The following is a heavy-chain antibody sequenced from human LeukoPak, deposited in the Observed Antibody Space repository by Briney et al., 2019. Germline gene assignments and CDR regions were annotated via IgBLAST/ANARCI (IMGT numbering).Heavy chain of an antibody. CDR1: GXSINSTSYY. D-gene: IGHD4-23*01. V-gene: IGHV4-39*07. CDR2: IHYSGST. Sequence: PSETLSLTCTVSGXSINSTSYYWGWIRQPPGKGLEWIGSIHYSGSTYYNPSLKRRVTISVDTSKNQFSLRLTSVTAADTAVYYCARGYGGNFDYWGQGTLVTVSS. CDR3: ARGYGGNFDY. J-gene: IGHJ4*02.